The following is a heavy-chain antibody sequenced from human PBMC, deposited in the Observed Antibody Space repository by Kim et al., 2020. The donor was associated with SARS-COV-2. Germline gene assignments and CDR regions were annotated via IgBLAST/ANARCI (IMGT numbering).Heavy chain of an antibody. Sequence: LKSRVTISVDKSKNQFSLKLSSVTAADTAVYYCAREEGYYGSGSNPFFDYWGQGTLVTVSS. J-gene: IGHJ4*02. D-gene: IGHD3-10*01. CDR3: AREEGYYGSGSNPFFDY. V-gene: IGHV4-4*02.